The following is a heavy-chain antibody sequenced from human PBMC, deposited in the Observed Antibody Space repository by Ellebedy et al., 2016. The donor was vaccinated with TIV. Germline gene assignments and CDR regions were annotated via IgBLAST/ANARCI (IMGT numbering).Heavy chain of an antibody. D-gene: IGHD6-19*01. V-gene: IGHV3-7*01. CDR2: IKQDGSEQ. CDR1: GFTFSSYW. Sequence: GGSLRLSXAASGFTFSSYWMSWVRQAPGKGLEWVANIKQDGSEQYYVDSVKGRFTISRDSAKNSLFLQMNSLRAEDTAVYYCARDKLQNAVAGSNFDYWGQGALVTVSS. CDR3: ARDKLQNAVAGSNFDY. J-gene: IGHJ4*02.